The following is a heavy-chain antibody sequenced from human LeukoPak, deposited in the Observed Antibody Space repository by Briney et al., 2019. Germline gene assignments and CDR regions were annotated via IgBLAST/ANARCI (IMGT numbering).Heavy chain of an antibody. J-gene: IGHJ5*02. V-gene: IGHV1-2*02. CDR1: GYTFTGYY. CDR2: INPYSGGT. CDR3: ARALYSSVSASFDP. D-gene: IGHD3-10*01. Sequence: SVKVSCKASGYTFTGYYMHWVRQAPGQGLKWMGWINPYSGGTNYAPKFQGRVTMTRDTSISTAYLELSRLTADATAVYYCARALYSSVSASFDPWGQGTLVTVSS.